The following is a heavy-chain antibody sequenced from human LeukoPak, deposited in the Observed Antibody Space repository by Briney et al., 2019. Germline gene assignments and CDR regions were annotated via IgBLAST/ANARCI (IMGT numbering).Heavy chain of an antibody. D-gene: IGHD2-15*01. CDR3: ARDSRCSGGSCYPYYFDY. J-gene: IGHJ4*02. CDR2: IYYSGST. V-gene: IGHV4-31*03. Sequence: PSETLSLTCTVSGGSISSGGYYWSWIRQHPGKGLEWIGYIYYSGSTYYNPSLKSRVTISVDTSKNQFSLKLSSVTAADTAVYYCARDSRCSGGSCYPYYFDYWGQGTLVTVSS. CDR1: GGSISSGGYY.